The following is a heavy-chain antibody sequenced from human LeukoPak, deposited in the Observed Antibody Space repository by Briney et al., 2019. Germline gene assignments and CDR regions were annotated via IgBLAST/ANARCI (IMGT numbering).Heavy chain of an antibody. J-gene: IGHJ3*02. CDR1: GGSISGSTYY. Sequence: PSETLSLTCSVSGGSISGSTYYWGWIRQPPGKGLEWIGSIYYSGSTYYNPSLKSRVTISVDTSKNQFSLKLTSVTAADTAVYYCARGVGSSGWYGSDAFDIWGQGTMVTVSS. D-gene: IGHD6-19*01. CDR2: IYYSGST. CDR3: ARGVGSSGWYGSDAFDI. V-gene: IGHV4-39*01.